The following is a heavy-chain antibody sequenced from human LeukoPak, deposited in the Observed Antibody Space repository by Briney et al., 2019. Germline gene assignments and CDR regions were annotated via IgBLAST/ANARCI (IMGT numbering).Heavy chain of an antibody. V-gene: IGHV3-7*05. CDR3: ARDLRMGYYYDTSGYYAFDY. CDR1: GFSFSNYW. Sequence: GGSLRLSCAESGFSFSNYWMSWVRQAPGKGLEWVANIKEDGSEKNYVDSVKGRFTISRDNAKNSLYLQMNSLRAEDTAVYYCARDLRMGYYYDTSGYYAFDYWGQGTLVTVSS. D-gene: IGHD3-22*01. CDR2: IKEDGSEK. J-gene: IGHJ4*02.